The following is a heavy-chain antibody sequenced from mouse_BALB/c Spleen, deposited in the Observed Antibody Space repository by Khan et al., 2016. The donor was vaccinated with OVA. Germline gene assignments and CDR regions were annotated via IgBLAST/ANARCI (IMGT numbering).Heavy chain of an antibody. D-gene: IGHD1-1*01. J-gene: IGHJ2*02. CDR1: GYSITSDYA. CDR3: ARVYGGDFDY. Sequence: EVKLLESGPGLVKPSQSLSLTCTVTGYSITSDYAWNWIRQFPGNKLEWMGFISYSGNTKYNPSLKSRFSINRNPSKNQFFLQLNSVTTEDTATYYCARVYGGDFDYWGQGTSLTVSS. V-gene: IGHV3-2*02. CDR2: ISYSGNT.